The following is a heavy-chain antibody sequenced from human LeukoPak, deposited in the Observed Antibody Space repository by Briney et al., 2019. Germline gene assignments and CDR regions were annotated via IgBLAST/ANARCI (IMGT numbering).Heavy chain of an antibody. V-gene: IGHV3-7*03. D-gene: IGHD6-19*01. CDR1: GFTFSSYW. CDR3: AKLSPGYSSGWSYWYFDL. Sequence: GGSLRLSCAASGFTFSSYWKSWVRQAPGKGLEWVANIKQDGSEKYYVDSVKGRFTISRDNAKNSLYLQMNSLRAEDTALYYCAKLSPGYSSGWSYWYFDLWGRGTLVTVSS. J-gene: IGHJ2*01. CDR2: IKQDGSEK.